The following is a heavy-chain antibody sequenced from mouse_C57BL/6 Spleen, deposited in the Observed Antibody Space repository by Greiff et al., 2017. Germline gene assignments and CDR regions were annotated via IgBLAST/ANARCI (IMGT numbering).Heavy chain of an antibody. J-gene: IGHJ3*01. Sequence: VKLVESGAELVKPGASVKISCKASGYAFSSYWMNWVKQRPGKGLEWIGQIYPGDGDTNYNGKFKGKATLTADKSSSTAYMQLSSLTSEDSAVYFCARSGTTVDSFAYWGQGTLVTVSA. CDR1: GYAFSSYW. D-gene: IGHD1-1*01. CDR2: IYPGDGDT. V-gene: IGHV1-80*01. CDR3: ARSGTTVDSFAY.